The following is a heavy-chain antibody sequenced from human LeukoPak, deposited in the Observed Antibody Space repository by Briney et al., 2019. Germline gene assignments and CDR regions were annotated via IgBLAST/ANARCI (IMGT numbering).Heavy chain of an antibody. J-gene: IGHJ4*02. Sequence: ASVSVSCKASGHTFTGYYMHWVRQAPGQGLEWMGWINPNSGGTNYAQKFQGRVTMTRDTSISTAYVEVTRLTSDDTAVYYCTTNAAALDYWGQGTLVTVSS. CDR1: GHTFTGYY. V-gene: IGHV1-2*02. CDR2: INPNSGGT. D-gene: IGHD6-13*01. CDR3: TTNAAALDY.